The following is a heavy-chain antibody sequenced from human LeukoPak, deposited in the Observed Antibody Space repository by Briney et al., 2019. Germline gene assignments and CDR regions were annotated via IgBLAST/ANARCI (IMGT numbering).Heavy chain of an antibody. Sequence: GGSLRLSCAASGFTFNSYAMNWVRQAPGKGLEWVSAIRGSGGGTYYADSVKGRFTISRDNSKNTLYLQMNSLRDEGTALYYCAKAGIGVVGYFDYWGQGTLVTVSS. CDR1: GFTFNSYA. CDR2: IRGSGGGT. J-gene: IGHJ4*02. D-gene: IGHD6-19*01. V-gene: IGHV3-23*01. CDR3: AKAGIGVVGYFDY.